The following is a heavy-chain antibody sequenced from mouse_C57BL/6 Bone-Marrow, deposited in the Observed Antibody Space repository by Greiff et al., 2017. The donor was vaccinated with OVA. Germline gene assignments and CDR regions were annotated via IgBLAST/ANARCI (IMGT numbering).Heavy chain of an antibody. V-gene: IGHV7-1*01. CDR1: GFTFSDFY. CDR3: ARDAGYGFPYWYFDV. CDR2: SRNKANDYTT. Sequence: EVMLVESGGGLVQSGRSLRLSCATSGFTFSDFYMEWVRQAPGKGLEWIAASRNKANDYTTEYSASVKGRFIVSRDTSQSILYLQMNALRAEDTAIYYCARDAGYGFPYWYFDVWGTGTTVTVSS. D-gene: IGHD2-2*01. J-gene: IGHJ1*03.